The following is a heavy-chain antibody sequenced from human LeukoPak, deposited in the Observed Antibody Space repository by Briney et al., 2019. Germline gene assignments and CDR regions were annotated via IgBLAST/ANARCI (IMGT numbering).Heavy chain of an antibody. Sequence: SETLSLTCAVYGGSFSGYYWSWIRQPPGKGLEWIGEINHSGSTNYNPSLKSRVTISVDTSKNQFSLMLKSVTAADTAVYHCARDQILLTMVRGVISFMDVWGQGTTVTVSS. J-gene: IGHJ6*02. CDR2: INHSGST. V-gene: IGHV4-34*01. CDR3: ARDQILLTMVRGVISFMDV. D-gene: IGHD3-10*01. CDR1: GGSFSGYY.